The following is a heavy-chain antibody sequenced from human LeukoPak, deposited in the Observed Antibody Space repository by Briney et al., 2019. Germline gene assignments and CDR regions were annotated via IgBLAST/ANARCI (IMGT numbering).Heavy chain of an antibody. V-gene: IGHV4-39*01. CDR2: IYYSGST. Sequence: SETLSLTCTVSGGSISSSGYYWGWIRQPPGKGLEWIGSIYYSGSTYYNPSLKSRVTISVDTSKNQFSLKLSSVTAADTAVYYCATTIRDYFDYWGQGTLVTVSS. J-gene: IGHJ4*02. CDR1: GGSISSSGYY. D-gene: IGHD3-10*01. CDR3: ATTIRDYFDY.